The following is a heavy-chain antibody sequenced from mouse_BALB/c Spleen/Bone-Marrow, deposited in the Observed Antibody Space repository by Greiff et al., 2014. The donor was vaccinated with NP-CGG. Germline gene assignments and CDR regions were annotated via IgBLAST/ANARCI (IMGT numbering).Heavy chain of an antibody. D-gene: IGHD1-1*01. CDR2: IWAGGST. CDR3: ARGSYYEGAMDY. Sequence: VMLVESGPGLVAPSQGLSITCTVSGFSLTSYGVHWVRQPPGKVLEWLGVIWAGGSTNYNSALMSRLSISKDNSKSQVFLKMNSLQTDDTAMYYCARGSYYEGAMDYWGQGTSVTVSS. J-gene: IGHJ4*01. V-gene: IGHV2-9*02. CDR1: GFSLTSYG.